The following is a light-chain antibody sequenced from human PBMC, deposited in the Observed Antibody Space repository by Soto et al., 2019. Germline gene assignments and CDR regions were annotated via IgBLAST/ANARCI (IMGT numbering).Light chain of an antibody. J-gene: IGLJ2*01. Sequence: QSALTQPRSVSASPGQSVTISCIGTSDDVGSFKHVSWYQHHPDKAPKLIIFDVNKRPSGVPDRFSGSKSGNTASLTISGLQSDDEADYSCCSYAGRYTLVFGGGTKVTVL. CDR1: SDDVGSFKH. CDR2: DVN. CDR3: CSYAGRYTLV. V-gene: IGLV2-11*01.